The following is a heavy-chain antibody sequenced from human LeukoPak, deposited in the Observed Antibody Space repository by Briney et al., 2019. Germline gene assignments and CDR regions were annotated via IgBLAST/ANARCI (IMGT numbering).Heavy chain of an antibody. Sequence: SETLSLTCAVYGGSFSGYYWSWIRQPPGKGLEWIGEINHSGSTNYNPSLKSRVTISVDTSKNQFSLKLSSVTAADAAVYYCARWGLDILTGYYFDYWGQGTLVTVSS. CDR2: INHSGST. D-gene: IGHD3-9*01. J-gene: IGHJ4*02. V-gene: IGHV4-34*01. CDR3: ARWGLDILTGYYFDY. CDR1: GGSFSGYY.